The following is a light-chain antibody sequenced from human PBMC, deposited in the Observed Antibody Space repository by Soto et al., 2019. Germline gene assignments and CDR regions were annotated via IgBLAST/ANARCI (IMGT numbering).Light chain of an antibody. CDR2: DVS. V-gene: IGLV2-14*01. CDR3: SSYTSSITLVV. Sequence: QSALTQPASVSGSPGQSITISCTGTSSDVGGYNYVSWYQQHPCKAPKLMIYDVSNRPSGVSNRFSGSKSGNTASLTISGLQAEDEADYYCSSYTSSITLVVFGGGTKLTVL. CDR1: SSDVGGYNY. J-gene: IGLJ2*01.